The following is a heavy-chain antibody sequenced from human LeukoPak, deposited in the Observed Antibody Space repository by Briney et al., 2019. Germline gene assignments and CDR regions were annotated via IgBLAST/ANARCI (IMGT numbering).Heavy chain of an antibody. CDR3: AREPITGTFGFDP. Sequence: GGSLRLSCTASGFTFSSYEKNWVRQAPGKGLEWVSYISSSGSTIYYADSVKGRITISRDNAKNSLYLQMNSLRAEDTALYYCAREPITGTFGFDPWGQGTVVSVFS. CDR1: GFTFSSYE. D-gene: IGHD1-7*01. J-gene: IGHJ5*02. V-gene: IGHV3-48*03. CDR2: ISSSGSTI.